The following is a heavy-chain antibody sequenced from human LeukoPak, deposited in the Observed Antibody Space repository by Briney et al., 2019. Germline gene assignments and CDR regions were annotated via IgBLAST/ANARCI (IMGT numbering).Heavy chain of an antibody. J-gene: IGHJ1*01. CDR1: GFTFSNAW. CDR3: TTDSRYYYDSSGCYYDAEYFQH. V-gene: IGHV3-15*01. Sequence: PGGSLRLSCAASGFTFSNAWMSWVRQAPGKGLEWVGRIKSKTGGGTTDYAAPVKGRFTISRDDSKNTLYLQMNSLKTEDTAVYYCTTDSRYYYDSSGCYYDAEYFQHWGQGTLVTVSS. CDR2: IKSKTGGGTT. D-gene: IGHD3-22*01.